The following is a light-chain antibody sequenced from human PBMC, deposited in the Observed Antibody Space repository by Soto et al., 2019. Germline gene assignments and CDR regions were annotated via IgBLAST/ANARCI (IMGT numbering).Light chain of an antibody. CDR1: REISSW. J-gene: IGKJ2*01. CDR3: QQTNSFPRT. V-gene: IGKV1-12*01. Sequence: DIQMTQSPSSVSASVGDRVTITCRASREISSWLAWYQQKPGKVPNLLIYAASILETGVPSRFSGSGSGTDFTLTISSLQPADSATYYCQQTNSFPRTFGQGTKLEIK. CDR2: AAS.